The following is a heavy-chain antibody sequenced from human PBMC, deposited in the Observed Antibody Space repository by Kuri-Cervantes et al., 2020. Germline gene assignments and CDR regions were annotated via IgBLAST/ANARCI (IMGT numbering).Heavy chain of an antibody. V-gene: IGHV2-70*11. CDR1: GFSLSTSGMC. Sequence: SGPTLVKPTQTLTLTCTFSGFSLSTSGMCVSWIRQPPGKALEWLARIDWDDDKYYSTSLKTRLTISKDTSKSQVVLTMTNMDPVDTATYYCARILERAYCGGDCYYGFDPWGQGTLVTVSS. CDR3: ARILERAYCGGDCYYGFDP. D-gene: IGHD2-21*02. J-gene: IGHJ5*02. CDR2: IDWDDDK.